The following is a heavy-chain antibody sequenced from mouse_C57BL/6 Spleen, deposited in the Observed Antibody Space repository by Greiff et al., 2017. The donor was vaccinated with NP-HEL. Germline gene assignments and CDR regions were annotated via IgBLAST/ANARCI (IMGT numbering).Heavy chain of an antibody. V-gene: IGHV1-80*01. D-gene: IGHD2-12*01. Sequence: QVQLKESGAELVKPGASVKISCKASGYAFSSYWMNWVKQRPGTGLEWIGQIYPGDGDTNYNGKFKGKATLTADKSSSTAYMQLSSLTSEDSAVYFCARANYSYYYAMDYWGQGTSVTVSS. CDR1: GYAFSSYW. CDR3: ARANYSYYYAMDY. J-gene: IGHJ4*01. CDR2: IYPGDGDT.